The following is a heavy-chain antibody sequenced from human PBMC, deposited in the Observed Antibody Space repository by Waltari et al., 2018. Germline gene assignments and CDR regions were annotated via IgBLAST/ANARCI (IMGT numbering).Heavy chain of an antibody. CDR2: ISYRGAT. CDR1: GDYLTSDIYY. V-gene: IGHV4-39*01. D-gene: IGHD2-21*01. Sequence: QLQLQESGPGLVTPSATLSLTCTVSGDYLTSDIYYWGWIRQPPGKGLELIATISYRGATYYSPSLKSRVTISIDTSKNQFSLKVTSVTAADTAVYYCARQGYCGGDCYSDTWGQGTLVTVSP. J-gene: IGHJ5*02. CDR3: ARQGYCGGDCYSDT.